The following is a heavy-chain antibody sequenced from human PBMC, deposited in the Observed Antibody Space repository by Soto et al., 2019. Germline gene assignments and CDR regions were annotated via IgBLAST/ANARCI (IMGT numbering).Heavy chain of an antibody. CDR2: IYYSGST. J-gene: IGHJ5*02. V-gene: IGHV4-30-4*01. CDR3: ARVRHYAFWSGYLPPSWFDP. CDR1: GGSISSGDYY. D-gene: IGHD3-3*01. Sequence: QVQLQESGPGLVKPSQTLSLTCTVSGGSISSGDYYWSWIRQPPGKGLEWIGYIYYSGSTYYNPSPQSRVTTSIDTPKNQCSRKPSSVTAAATAVYYCARVRHYAFWSGYLPPSWFDPWGQGTLVTVSS.